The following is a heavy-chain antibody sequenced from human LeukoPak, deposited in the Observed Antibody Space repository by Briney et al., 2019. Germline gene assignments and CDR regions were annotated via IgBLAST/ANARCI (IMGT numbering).Heavy chain of an antibody. V-gene: IGHV3-21*01. CDR1: GFTFSSYS. D-gene: IGHD1-20*01. CDR3: ARDPPFIIGTTFFDY. J-gene: IGHJ4*02. Sequence: GGSLRLSCAASGFTFSSYSMNWVRQALGKGLEWVSSISTSSTYIYYADSVKGRFTISRDNAKNSLYLQMNSLRAEDTAVYYCARDPPFIIGTTFFDYWGQGTLVTVSS. CDR2: ISTSSTYI.